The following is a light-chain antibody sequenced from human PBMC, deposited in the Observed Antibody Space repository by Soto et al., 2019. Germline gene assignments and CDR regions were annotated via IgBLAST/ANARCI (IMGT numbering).Light chain of an antibody. CDR3: QAYDNSLSHVV. V-gene: IGLV1-40*01. Sequence: QSVLTQPPSVSGAPGQRVTIPCTGSNSNIGSFYDVHWYQQLPGTVPKLLIYGDNNRPSGVPDRFSGSKSGTSASLAITGLQAEDEADYYCQAYDNSLSHVVFGGGTKLTVL. CDR1: NSNIGSFYD. J-gene: IGLJ2*01. CDR2: GDN.